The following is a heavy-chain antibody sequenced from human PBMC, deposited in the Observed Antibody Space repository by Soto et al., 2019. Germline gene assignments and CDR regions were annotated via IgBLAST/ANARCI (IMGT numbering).Heavy chain of an antibody. Sequence: QVQLVQSGAEVMTPGASVKVSCKASGYTFSNFGLSWVRQAPGQGLEWMGWISGYNGNTNSAEEFQGRVTMTTDTSTSTAYMEVRSLTSDDTAVYYCARDKGYGFGWSSSSGMDVWGQGTTVTVSS. V-gene: IGHV1-18*01. CDR2: ISGYNGNT. J-gene: IGHJ6*02. CDR1: GYTFSNFG. D-gene: IGHD6-19*01. CDR3: ARDKGYGFGWSSSSGMDV.